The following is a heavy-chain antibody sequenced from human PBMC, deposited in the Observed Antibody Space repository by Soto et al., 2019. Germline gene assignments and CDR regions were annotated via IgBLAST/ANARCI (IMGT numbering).Heavy chain of an antibody. J-gene: IGHJ4*02. CDR2: ISSSSSTI. CDR1: GFTLSSYS. D-gene: IGHD5-18*01. Sequence: VGSLRLSCAASGFTLSSYSMNWVRQAPGKGLEWVSYISSSSSTIYYADSVKGRFTISRDNAKNSLYLQMNSLRAEDTAVYYCARDYSSYGPFDSWGQEPLVTVSS. CDR3: ARDYSSYGPFDS. V-gene: IGHV3-48*01.